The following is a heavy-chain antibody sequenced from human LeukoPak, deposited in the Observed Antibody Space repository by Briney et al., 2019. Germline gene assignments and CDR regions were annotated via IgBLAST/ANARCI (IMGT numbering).Heavy chain of an antibody. CDR3: GRVRISSGSDYGYYFDY. Sequence: GGSLRLSCAASGFTFSSYAMSWVRQAPGKGLEWVSAISGSGGSTYYADSVKGRFTISRDNSKNTLYLQMNSLRAEDTAVYYCGRVRISSGSDYGYYFDYWGQGTLVTVSS. J-gene: IGHJ4*02. CDR1: GFTFSSYA. D-gene: IGHD1-26*01. V-gene: IGHV3-23*01. CDR2: ISGSGGST.